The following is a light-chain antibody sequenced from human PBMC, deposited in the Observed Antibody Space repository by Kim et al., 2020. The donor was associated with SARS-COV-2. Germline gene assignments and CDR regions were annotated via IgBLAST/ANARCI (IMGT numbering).Light chain of an antibody. V-gene: IGKV3D-20*02. J-gene: IGKJ4*01. CDR2: GAS. CDR3: QQRSNWPPALT. Sequence: GERATLSCRASQSVSSSYLAWYQQKPGQAPRLLIYGASSRATGVPARFSGSGSGTDFTLTISSLQSEDFAVYYCQQRSNWPPALTFSGGTKVDIK. CDR1: QSVSSSY.